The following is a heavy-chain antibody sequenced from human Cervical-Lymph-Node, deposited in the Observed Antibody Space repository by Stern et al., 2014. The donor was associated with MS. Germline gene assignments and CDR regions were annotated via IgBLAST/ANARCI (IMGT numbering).Heavy chain of an antibody. CDR3: ARAREYSSGWSRY. D-gene: IGHD6-19*01. CDR1: GFTFSSYA. V-gene: IGHV3-30-3*01. Sequence: QVHLVESGGGVVQPGRSLRLSCAASGFTFSSYAMHWVRQAPGKGLEWVALISYDGSNKYYADSVKGRFTISRDNSKNTLYLQMNSLRGEDTAVYYCARAREYSSGWSRYWGQGTLVTVSS. J-gene: IGHJ4*02. CDR2: ISYDGSNK.